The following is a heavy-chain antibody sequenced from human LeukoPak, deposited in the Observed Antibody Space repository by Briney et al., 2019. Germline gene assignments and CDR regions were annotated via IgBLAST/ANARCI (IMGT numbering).Heavy chain of an antibody. CDR3: ARDRGETTVTTFYY. D-gene: IGHD4-17*01. CDR2: INPSDGSS. V-gene: IGHV1-46*01. CDR1: GYTFTSYY. Sequence: ASVKVSCKASGYTFTSYYLHWVRQAPGPGLEWMGIINPSDGSSSYAQKFQGRVTMTRDTSTSTVYMELSSLRSEDTAVYYCARDRGETTVTTFYYWGQGTLVTVSS. J-gene: IGHJ4*02.